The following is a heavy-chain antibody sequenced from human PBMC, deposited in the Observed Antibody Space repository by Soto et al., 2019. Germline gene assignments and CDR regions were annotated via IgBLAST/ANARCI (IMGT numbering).Heavy chain of an antibody. Sequence: ASVKVSCEASGYTFTSYGISWVRQAPGQGLEWMGRIIANNGNTNYAQKFQDRVTMTTDMSTSTAYMELSGLRSEDTAVYYCAAETTVTSNYYYYGMDVWGQGTTVTVSS. CDR1: GYTFTSYG. D-gene: IGHD4-4*01. J-gene: IGHJ6*02. V-gene: IGHV1-18*01. CDR3: AAETTVTSNYYYYGMDV. CDR2: IIANNGNT.